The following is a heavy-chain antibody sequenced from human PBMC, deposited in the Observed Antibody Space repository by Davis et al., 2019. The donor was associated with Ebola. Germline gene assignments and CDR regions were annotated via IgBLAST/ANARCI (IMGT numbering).Heavy chain of an antibody. V-gene: IGHV1-46*01. J-gene: IGHJ3*02. CDR3: ARWWTVTPRADAFDI. CDR2: INPSGGST. D-gene: IGHD4-17*01. Sequence: AASVKVSCKASGYTFTSYYMHWVRQAPGQGLEWMGIINPSGGSTSYAQKFQGRVTMTRDTSTSTVYMELSSLRSEDTAVYYCARWWTVTPRADAFDIWGQGTMVTVSS. CDR1: GYTFTSYY.